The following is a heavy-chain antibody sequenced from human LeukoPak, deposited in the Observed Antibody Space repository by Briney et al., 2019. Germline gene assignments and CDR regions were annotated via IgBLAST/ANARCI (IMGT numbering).Heavy chain of an antibody. CDR3: ARAHYYDSSGNRPSYYYMDV. CDR2: ISSNGGST. CDR1: GFTFSSYA. J-gene: IGHJ6*03. D-gene: IGHD3-22*01. Sequence: PGGSLRLSCAASGFTFSSYAMHWVRQAPGKGLEYVSAISSNGGSTYYANSVKGRFTISRDNSKNTLYLQMGSLRAEDMAVYYCARAHYYDSSGNRPSYYYMDVWGKGTTVTVSS. V-gene: IGHV3-64*01.